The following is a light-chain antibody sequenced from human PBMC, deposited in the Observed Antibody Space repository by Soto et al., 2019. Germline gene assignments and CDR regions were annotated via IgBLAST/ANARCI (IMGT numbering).Light chain of an antibody. CDR1: QDIVAY. CDR3: QQAYSFPIT. CDR2: AAS. J-gene: IGKJ5*01. V-gene: IGKV1D-12*01. Sequence: DIQVTQSPSSVSASVVGGFTITFLASQDIVAYLAWYQHKPGRAPELLIRAASTLQSGVPSRFSGSGSGTDFTLTINSLQPEDFATYYCQQAYSFPITFGQGTRLEIK.